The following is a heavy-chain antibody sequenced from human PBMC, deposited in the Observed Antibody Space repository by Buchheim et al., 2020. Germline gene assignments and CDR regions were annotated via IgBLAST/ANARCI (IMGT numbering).Heavy chain of an antibody. CDR1: GFTFSSYA. CDR2: ISGSGGST. CDR3: AKCGSGVLLWFGYGMDV. D-gene: IGHD3-10*01. V-gene: IGHV3-23*01. J-gene: IGHJ6*02. Sequence: EVQLLESGGGLVQPGGSLRLSCAASGFTFSSYAMSWVRQAPGKGLEWVSAISGSGGSTYYADSVKGRFTISRDNSKNTLYLQMNSPRAEDTAVYYCAKCGSGVLLWFGYGMDVWGQGTT.